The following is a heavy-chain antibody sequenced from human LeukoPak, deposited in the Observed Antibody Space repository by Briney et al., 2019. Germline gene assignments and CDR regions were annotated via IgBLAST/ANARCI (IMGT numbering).Heavy chain of an antibody. D-gene: IGHD6-13*01. CDR3: AKGSSSFDP. V-gene: IGHV3-23*01. Sequence: GGSLRLSCAASGFTFSIYTMTWVRQAPGKGLEWVSAISGSGGSTYYAGSVKGRFTISRDNFKNTLYLQMNSLRAEDTAVYYCAKGSSSFDPWGQGTLVTVSS. J-gene: IGHJ5*02. CDR2: ISGSGGST. CDR1: GFTFSIYT.